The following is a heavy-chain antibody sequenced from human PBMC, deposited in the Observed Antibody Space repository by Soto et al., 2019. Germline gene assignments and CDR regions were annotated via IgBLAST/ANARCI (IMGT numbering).Heavy chain of an antibody. CDR3: AINHSGYGGYFDY. V-gene: IGHV3-23*01. CDR1: GFTFSSYA. J-gene: IGHJ4*02. D-gene: IGHD5-12*01. CDR2: ISGSGGNT. Sequence: GGSLRLSCAASGFTFSSYAMSWVRQAPGKGLEWVSAISGSGGNTYYADSVKGRFTISRDNSKNTLYLQMNSLRAEDTAVYYCAINHSGYGGYFDYWGQGTLVTVSS.